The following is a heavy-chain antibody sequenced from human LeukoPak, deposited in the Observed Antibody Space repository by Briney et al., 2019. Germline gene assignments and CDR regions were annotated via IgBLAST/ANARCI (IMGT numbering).Heavy chain of an antibody. J-gene: IGHJ4*02. D-gene: IGHD3-22*01. CDR1: GYTFTGYY. CDR2: INPNSGGT. Sequence: ASVKVSCKASGYTFTGYYMHWVRQAPGQGLEWMGRINPNSGGTNYAQKFQGRVTMTRDTSISTAYMELSRLRSDDTAVYYCARGRRDSSGYRYDYWGQGTLVTVSS. V-gene: IGHV1-2*06. CDR3: ARGRRDSSGYRYDY.